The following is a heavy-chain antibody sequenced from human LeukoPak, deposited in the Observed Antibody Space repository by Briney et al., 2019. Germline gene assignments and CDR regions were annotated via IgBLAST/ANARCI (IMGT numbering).Heavy chain of an antibody. CDR2: IYHSGST. J-gene: IGHJ4*02. Sequence: SETLSLTCTVSGYSISSGYYWGWIRQPPGKGLEWIGSIYHSGSTYYNPSLKSRVTISVDTSKNQFSLKLSSVTAADTALYYCARAGQWFGEPVDYWGQGTLVTVSS. V-gene: IGHV4-38-2*02. CDR1: GYSISSGYY. D-gene: IGHD3-10*01. CDR3: ARAGQWFGEPVDY.